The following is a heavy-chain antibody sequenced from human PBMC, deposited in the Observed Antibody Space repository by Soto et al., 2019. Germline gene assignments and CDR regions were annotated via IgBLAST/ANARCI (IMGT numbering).Heavy chain of an antibody. J-gene: IGHJ4*02. D-gene: IGHD6-19*01. CDR1: GFTLSSYS. CDR2: ISGSGGSI. V-gene: IGHV3-48*02. Sequence: EVQLVESGGGMVQPGGSLRVSCAASGFTLSSYSLHWVRQAPGKGLEWVSYISGSGGSIYYADSVKGRFTISRDNAKNSMSVQMNRRRDEDTAVYFCARETGLRSSGWSYYFDLWGQGTRVTVSS. CDR3: ARETGLRSSGWSYYFDL.